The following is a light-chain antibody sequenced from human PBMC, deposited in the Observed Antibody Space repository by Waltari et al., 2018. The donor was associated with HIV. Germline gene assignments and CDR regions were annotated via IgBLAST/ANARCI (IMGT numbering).Light chain of an antibody. CDR1: SSDVAIYNL. CDR2: GVS. CDR3: CSYAGSGTYV. J-gene: IGLJ1*01. V-gene: IGLV2-23*02. Sequence: QSALTQPASVSGSPGQSVTISCIGTSSDVAIYNLVSWYQHHPGKAPKLMIYGVSKRPSGVSNRFSGSKSGNTASLTISGLQAEDEADYFCCSYAGSGTYVFGTGTKVTVL.